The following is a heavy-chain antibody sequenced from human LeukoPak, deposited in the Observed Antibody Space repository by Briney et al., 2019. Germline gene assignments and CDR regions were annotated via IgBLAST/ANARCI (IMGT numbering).Heavy chain of an antibody. Sequence: ASVKVSCKASGYTFTSYGISWVRQAPGQGLEGMGWISAYNGNTNYAEKLQGRDTMTTDTSTSTAYMELRSLRSDATAVYSCARGSNYYTKDWGQGTLVTVSS. CDR1: GYTFTSYG. CDR3: ARGSNYYTKD. V-gene: IGHV1-18*01. D-gene: IGHD3-10*01. CDR2: ISAYNGNT. J-gene: IGHJ4*02.